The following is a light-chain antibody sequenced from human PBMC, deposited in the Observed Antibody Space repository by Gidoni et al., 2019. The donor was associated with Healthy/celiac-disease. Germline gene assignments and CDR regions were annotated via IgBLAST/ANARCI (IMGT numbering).Light chain of an antibody. CDR2: SNN. Sequence: QSVLTQPPSASGTPGQGVTISVSGSSSNIGSNTVNWYQQLPGTAPNLLIYSNNRRPSGVPDRFSGSKSGTSASLAISGLQSEDEADYYCAAWDDSLNGVVFGGGTKLTVL. V-gene: IGLV1-44*01. CDR1: SSNIGSNT. J-gene: IGLJ2*01. CDR3: AAWDDSLNGVV.